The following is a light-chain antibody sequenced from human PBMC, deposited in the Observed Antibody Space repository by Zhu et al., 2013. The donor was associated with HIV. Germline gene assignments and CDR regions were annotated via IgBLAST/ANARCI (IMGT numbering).Light chain of an antibody. V-gene: IGKV3-20*01. CDR3: QQYGSSPQT. CDR2: DAS. CDR1: QSVSSSH. J-gene: IGKJ1*01. Sequence: EIVLTQSPGTLSLSPGERATLSCRASQSVSSSHLAWYQQKPGQAPRLLIYDASKRATGIPDRFSASGSGTDFTLTISRLEPEDFAVYYCQQYGSSPQTFGQGTKVEIK.